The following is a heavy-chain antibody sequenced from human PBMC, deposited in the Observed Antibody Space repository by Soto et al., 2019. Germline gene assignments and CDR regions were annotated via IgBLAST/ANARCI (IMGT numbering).Heavy chain of an antibody. CDR2: IYYSGST. J-gene: IGHJ4*02. Sequence: PSETLSLTCTVSGGSISSYYWSWIRQPPGKGLEWIGYIYYSGSTNYNPSLKSRVTISVDTSKNQFSLKLSSVTAADTAVYYCARDLGEYCTNGVCYTDTGYFDYWGQGTLVTVSS. CDR3: ARDLGEYCTNGVCYTDTGYFDY. CDR1: GGSISSYY. D-gene: IGHD2-8*01. V-gene: IGHV4-59*01.